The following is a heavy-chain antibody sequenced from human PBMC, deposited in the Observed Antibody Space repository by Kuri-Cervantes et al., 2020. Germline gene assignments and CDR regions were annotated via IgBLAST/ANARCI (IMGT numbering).Heavy chain of an antibody. CDR1: GGSISSGGYS. Sequence: SETLSLTCAVSGGSISSGGYSWSWIRQPPGKGLEWIGYIYHSGSTYCNPSLKSRVTISVDTSKNQFSLKLSSVTAADTAVYYCARRYYGSDAFDIWGQGTMVTVSS. D-gene: IGHD3-10*01. V-gene: IGHV4-30-2*03. CDR2: IYHSGST. J-gene: IGHJ3*02. CDR3: ARRYYGSDAFDI.